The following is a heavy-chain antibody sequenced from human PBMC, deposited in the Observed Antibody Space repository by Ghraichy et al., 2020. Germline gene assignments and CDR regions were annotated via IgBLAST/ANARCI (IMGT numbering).Heavy chain of an antibody. CDR2: ISSSSSYI. Sequence: GGSLRLSCAASGFTFSSCSMNWVRQAPGKGLEWVSSISSSSSYIYYADSVKGRFTISRDNAKNSLYLQMNSLRAEDTAVYYCARGARGVPAAIGYWDQGTLVTVSS. CDR1: GFTFSSCS. D-gene: IGHD2-2*01. J-gene: IGHJ4*02. V-gene: IGHV3-21*01. CDR3: ARGARGVPAAIGY.